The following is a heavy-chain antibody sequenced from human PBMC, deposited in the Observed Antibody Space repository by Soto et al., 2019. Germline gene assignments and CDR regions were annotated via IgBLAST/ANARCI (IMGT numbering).Heavy chain of an antibody. CDR3: AKRSLTPAAMKSPFDY. CDR2: ISGGGDST. Sequence: EVQLLESGGGLVQPGGSLRLSCAASGFTFSNYAMSWVRQAPGKGLEWVSTISGGGDSTYYADSVKGRFTISRDNSKNTLYLQVNSLRAEDTAADDCAKRSLTPAAMKSPFDYWGQGTLVTVSS. J-gene: IGHJ4*02. D-gene: IGHD2-2*01. CDR1: GFTFSNYA. V-gene: IGHV3-23*01.